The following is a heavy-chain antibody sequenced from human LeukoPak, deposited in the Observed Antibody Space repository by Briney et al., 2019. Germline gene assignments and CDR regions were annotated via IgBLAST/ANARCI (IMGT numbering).Heavy chain of an antibody. D-gene: IGHD4-23*01. CDR3: AKDYGGNPDY. V-gene: IGHV3-30*18. CDR2: ISYDGSNK. CDR1: GFTFSSYG. J-gene: IGHJ4*02. Sequence: GRSLRLSCAASGFTFSSYGMHWVRQAPGKGLERVAVISYDGSNKYYADSVKGRFTISRDNSKNTLYLQMNSLRAEDTAVYYCAKDYGGNPDYWGQGTLVTVSS.